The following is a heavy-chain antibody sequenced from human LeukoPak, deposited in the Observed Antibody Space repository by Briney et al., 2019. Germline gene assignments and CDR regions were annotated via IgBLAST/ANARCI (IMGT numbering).Heavy chain of an antibody. J-gene: IGHJ6*03. V-gene: IGHV3-30*02. CDR2: IWYEGSNK. CDR1: VFTFSSYG. CDR3: AKDSQLELRNYYYYYYMDV. Sequence: GGSLTLSCAASVFTFSSYGMHWVRQAPGKGVEGVAFIWYEGSNKYYADSVTGRFTISRDNSKNTLYLQMNSLRAEDTAVYYCAKDSQLELRNYYYYYYMDVWGKGTTVTVSS. D-gene: IGHD1-1*01.